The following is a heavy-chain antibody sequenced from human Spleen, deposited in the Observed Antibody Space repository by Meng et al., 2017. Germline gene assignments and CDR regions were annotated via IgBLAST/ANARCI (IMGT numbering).Heavy chain of an antibody. CDR2: IYYSGST. D-gene: IGHD3-22*01. CDR3: ARVDSSGYFLDY. J-gene: IGHJ4*01. CDR1: GVSISSGGHS. Sequence: QVQLQESGPGLVNPSETLSLTCTVSGVSISSGGHSWSWIRQHPGKGLEWIAYIYYSGSTYYNPSLKSRVILSVDTSKNQFSLKLSSVTAADTAVYYCARVDSSGYFLDYWGQGTLVTVSS. V-gene: IGHV4-31*03.